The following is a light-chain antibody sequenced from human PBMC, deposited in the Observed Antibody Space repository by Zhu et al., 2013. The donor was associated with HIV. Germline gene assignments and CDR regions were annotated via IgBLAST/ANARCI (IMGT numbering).Light chain of an antibody. CDR2: DVS. V-gene: IGKV1-13*02. Sequence: GDRVAITCRASQGINSALAWYQQKVGKPPNLLIYDVSDLESGVPSRFSGSGSGTDFTLTISSLQPEDFATYYCQQSYSTPRTFGQGTKLEIK. J-gene: IGKJ2*02. CDR3: QQSYSTPRT. CDR1: QGINSA.